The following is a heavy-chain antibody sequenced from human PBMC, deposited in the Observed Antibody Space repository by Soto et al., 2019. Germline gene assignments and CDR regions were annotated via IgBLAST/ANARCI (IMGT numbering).Heavy chain of an antibody. Sequence: EVQLVESGGGLVQPGGSLRLSCAASGFTFSRYWLHWVRQVPGKGLVWVSRLNSDGSSTNYADSVKGRFTISRDNAKNTLYLQMNSRRVEDTAVYYCARDQGYVGFDYWGQGTLVTVSS. CDR3: ARDQGYVGFDY. D-gene: IGHD5-12*01. CDR1: GFTFSRYW. J-gene: IGHJ4*02. CDR2: LNSDGSST. V-gene: IGHV3-74*01.